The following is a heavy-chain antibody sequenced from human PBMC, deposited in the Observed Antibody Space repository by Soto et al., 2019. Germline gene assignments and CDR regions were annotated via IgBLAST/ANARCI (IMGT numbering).Heavy chain of an antibody. Sequence: QVQLVQSGAEVKKPGSSVKVSCKASGGTFSSYAISWVRQAPGQGLEWMGGIIPIFGTANYAQKFQGRVTITADESTSTAYMELSSLRSEDTAVYYCARDWETTDLSTPGSYGMDVWGQGTTVTVSS. V-gene: IGHV1-69*01. CDR3: ARDWETTDLSTPGSYGMDV. CDR2: IIPIFGTA. D-gene: IGHD4-4*01. J-gene: IGHJ6*02. CDR1: GGTFSSYA.